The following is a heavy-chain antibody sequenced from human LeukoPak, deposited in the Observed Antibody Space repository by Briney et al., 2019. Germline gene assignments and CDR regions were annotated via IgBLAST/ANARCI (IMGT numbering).Heavy chain of an antibody. Sequence: GGSLRLSCAASGLTFSSYAMSWVRQAPGKGLEWVSAISGSGGSTYYADSVKGRFTISRDNSKNTLYLQMNSLRAEDTAVYYCAKSPGPTVTTIDYWGQGTLVTVSS. V-gene: IGHV3-23*01. CDR2: ISGSGGST. J-gene: IGHJ4*02. CDR1: GLTFSSYA. CDR3: AKSPGPTVTTIDY. D-gene: IGHD4-17*01.